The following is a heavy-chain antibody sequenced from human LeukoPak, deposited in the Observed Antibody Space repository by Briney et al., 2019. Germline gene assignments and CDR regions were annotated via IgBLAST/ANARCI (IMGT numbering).Heavy chain of an antibody. CDR2: IFYSGST. J-gene: IGHJ4*02. Sequence: SETLSLTCTVSGGSISSTGYYWGWIRQPPGKGLEWIGSIFYSGSTYYNPSLKSRVTISVDTSKNQFSLRLSSVAAAGTAVYFCARTGYCSGGSCFWDWGQGTLVTVSS. CDR3: ARTGYCSGGSCFWD. V-gene: IGHV4-39*01. CDR1: GGSISSTGYY. D-gene: IGHD2-15*01.